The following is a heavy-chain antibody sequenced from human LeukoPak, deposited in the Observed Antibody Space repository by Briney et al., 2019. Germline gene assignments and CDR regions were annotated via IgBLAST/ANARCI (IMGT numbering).Heavy chain of an antibody. CDR1: GYSISSGYY. CDR3: ARGSGPDY. J-gene: IGHJ4*02. Sequence: SETLSLTCAVSGYSISSGYYWGWIRQPPGKGLEWIGEINHSGSTNYNPSLKSRVTISVDTSKNQFSLKLSSVTAADTAVYYCARGSGPDYWGQGTLVTVSS. CDR2: INHSGST. V-gene: IGHV4-38-2*01.